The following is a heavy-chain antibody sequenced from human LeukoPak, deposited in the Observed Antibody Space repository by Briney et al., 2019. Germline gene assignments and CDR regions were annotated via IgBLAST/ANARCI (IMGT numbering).Heavy chain of an antibody. CDR2: FDPEDGET. J-gene: IGHJ5*02. D-gene: IGHD2-15*01. CDR1: GYTLTELS. V-gene: IGHV1-24*01. CDR3: ATAPRVRPDDCSGGSCYSGGWFDP. Sequence: ASVKVSCKVSGYTLTELSMHWVRQAPGKGLEWMGGFDPEDGETIYAQKFQGRVTMTEDTSTDTAYMELSSLRSEDTAVYYCATAPRVRPDDCSGGSCYSGGWFDPWGQGPLVTVSS.